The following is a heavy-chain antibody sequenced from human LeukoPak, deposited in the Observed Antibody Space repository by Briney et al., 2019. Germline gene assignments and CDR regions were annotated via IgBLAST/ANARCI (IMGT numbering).Heavy chain of an antibody. D-gene: IGHD6-19*01. CDR1: GGSISSYY. CDR2: IYYSGST. V-gene: IGHV4-59*01. CDR3: ARNVDDGGWYIHDAFDI. J-gene: IGHJ3*02. Sequence: SETLSLTCTVSGGSISSYYWSWIRQPPGKGLEWIGYIYYSGSTNYNPSLKSRVTISVDTSKNQFSLKLSSVTAADTAVYYCARNVDDGGWYIHDAFDIWGQGTMVTVSS.